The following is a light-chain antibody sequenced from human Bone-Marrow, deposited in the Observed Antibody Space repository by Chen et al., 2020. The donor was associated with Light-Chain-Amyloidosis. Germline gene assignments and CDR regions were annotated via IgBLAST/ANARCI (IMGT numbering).Light chain of an antibody. V-gene: IGKV1-9*01. CDR3: QQDHTYPPWT. CDR2: AVS. J-gene: IGKJ1*01. Sequence: DIQLTQFPSFLSASVGDRVTITCRASQGISSYLAWYQERPGKAPNLLIYAVSTLESGVPSRFSGSGSGTEFALTISSLQSEDFATYFCQQDHTYPPWTFGQGTKVEIK. CDR1: QGISSY.